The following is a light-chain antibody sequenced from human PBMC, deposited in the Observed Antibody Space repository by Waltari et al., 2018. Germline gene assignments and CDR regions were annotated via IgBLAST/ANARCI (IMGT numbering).Light chain of an antibody. CDR2: DVS. V-gene: IGLV2-14*03. CDR1: SSDVCAYNY. CDR3: MSYTSSSSWI. Sequence: QSALTQPASVSGSPGQSITLPCTGTSSDVCAYNYVSWYQQHPGKAPKLMISDVSDRPSGVSNRFSGSKSGNTASLTISGLQAEDEADYFCMSYTSSSSWIFGGGTKLTVL. J-gene: IGLJ2*01.